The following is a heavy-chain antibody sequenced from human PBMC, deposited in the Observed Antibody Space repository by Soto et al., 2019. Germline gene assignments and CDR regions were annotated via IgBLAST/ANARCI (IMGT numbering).Heavy chain of an antibody. CDR3: ARDLAAGDH. D-gene: IGHD6-25*01. CDR1: GYTFTHYY. Sequence: QVQLVQSGAEVKKPGASVKLSCRTSGYTFTHYYIHWVRQAPGQGLEWLAIINPASGSTNYAQDFLGRVTLTMDTSTTTVYKELSGLRAEDTAIFYCARDLAAGDHWGHGNLVTVSS. CDR2: INPASGST. V-gene: IGHV1-46*01. J-gene: IGHJ4*01.